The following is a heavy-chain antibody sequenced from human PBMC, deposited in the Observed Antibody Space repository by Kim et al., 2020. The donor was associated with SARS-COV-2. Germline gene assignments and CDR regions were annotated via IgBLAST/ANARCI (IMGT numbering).Heavy chain of an antibody. CDR3: ARSSHYRFDL. J-gene: IGHJ5*02. CDR1: GFTFTSYS. V-gene: IGHV3-48*02. Sequence: GGSLRLSCAASGFTFTSYSMNWVRQAPGKGLGWVSYITFSSNGIYYADSVKGRFTMSRDNAKNSVYLQMNSLRDEDTAVYYCARSSHYRFDLWGQGTLVTVSS. CDR2: ITFSSNGI. D-gene: IGHD4-4*01.